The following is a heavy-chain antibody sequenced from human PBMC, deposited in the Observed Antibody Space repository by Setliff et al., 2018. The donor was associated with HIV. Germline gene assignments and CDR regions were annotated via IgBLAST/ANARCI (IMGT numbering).Heavy chain of an antibody. CDR2: IIPIFGTA. CDR3: ARVGDPVYHAFDM. V-gene: IGHV1-69*05. CDR1: GGTFSSYA. J-gene: IGHJ3*02. D-gene: IGHD2-21*02. Sequence: SVKVSCKASGGTFSSYAISWVRQAPGQGLEWMGGIIPIFGTANYAQKFQGRLTMTTDTSTGTAYMELRGLRYDDTAVYYCARVGDPVYHAFDMWGQGTVVTVSS.